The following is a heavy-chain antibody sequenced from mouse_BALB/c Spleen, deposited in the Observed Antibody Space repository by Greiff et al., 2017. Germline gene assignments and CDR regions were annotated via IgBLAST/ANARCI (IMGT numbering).Heavy chain of an antibody. Sequence: EVKLVESGGGLVQPGGSLKLSCAASGFTFSSYGMSWVRQTPDKRLELVATINSNGGSTYYPDSVKGRFTISRDNAKNTLYLQMSSLKSEDTAMYYFARGGWDAWFAYWGQGTLVTVSA. CDR3: ARGGWDAWFAY. V-gene: IGHV5-6-3*01. D-gene: IGHD4-1*01. CDR2: INSNGGST. CDR1: GFTFSSYG. J-gene: IGHJ3*01.